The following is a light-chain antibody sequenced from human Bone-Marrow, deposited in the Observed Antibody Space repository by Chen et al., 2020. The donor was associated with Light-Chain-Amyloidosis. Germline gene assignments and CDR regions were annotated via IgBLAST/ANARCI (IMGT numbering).Light chain of an antibody. Sequence: EIVLTQSPGTLSLSPGEGANLSCRASQTISSNYLTWYPQKFGQAPRLLIYGSSSRATGIPDRFTGSGSGTDFTHTINRLEPEDFAMYYCQQYGTSPLTFGGGTKVEIK. J-gene: IGKJ4*01. V-gene: IGKV3-20*01. CDR2: GSS. CDR3: QQYGTSPLT. CDR1: QTISSNY.